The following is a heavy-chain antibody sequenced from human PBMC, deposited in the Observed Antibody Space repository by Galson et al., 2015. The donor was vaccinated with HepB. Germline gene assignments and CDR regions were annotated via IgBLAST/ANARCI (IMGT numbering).Heavy chain of an antibody. CDR2: IGSKDINYAT. V-gene: IGHV3-73*01. CDR3: ASLPWIQLSNDAFDI. Sequence: SLRLSCAASGFTFSGSAIHWVRQASGRRLEWLGRIGSKDINYATLYDASLKGRFIISRDDSKNTAYLHMYRLKSEDTAVYYCASLPWIQLSNDAFDIWGQGTMVTVSS. D-gene: IGHD5-18*01. CDR1: GFTFSGSA. J-gene: IGHJ3*02.